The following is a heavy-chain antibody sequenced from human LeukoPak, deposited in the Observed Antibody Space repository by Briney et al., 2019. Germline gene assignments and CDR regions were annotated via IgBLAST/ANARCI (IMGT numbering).Heavy chain of an antibody. CDR3: ARDLHSEQWLVREGGFDY. CDR2: ISAYNGNT. Sequence: WASVKVSCKASGYTFTSYGISWVRQAPGQGLEWMGWISAYNGNTNYAQKLQGRVTMTTDTSTITAYMELRSLRSDDTAVYYCARDLHSEQWLVREGGFDYWGQGTLVTVSS. CDR1: GYTFTSYG. D-gene: IGHD6-19*01. J-gene: IGHJ4*02. V-gene: IGHV1-18*01.